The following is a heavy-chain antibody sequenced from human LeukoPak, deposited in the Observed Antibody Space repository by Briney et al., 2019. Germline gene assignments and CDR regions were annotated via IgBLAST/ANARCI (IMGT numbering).Heavy chain of an antibody. D-gene: IGHD2-15*01. CDR3: ARGSDCSGGSCYSYWYFDL. Sequence: GGSLRLSCAASGFTFSSYWMHWVRQAPGKGLVWVSRINSDGSSTTYADSVEGRFTISRDNAKNTLYLQMNSLRAEDTAMYYCARGSDCSGGSCYSYWYFDLWGRGTLVTVSS. CDR2: INSDGSST. V-gene: IGHV3-74*01. CDR1: GFTFSSYW. J-gene: IGHJ2*01.